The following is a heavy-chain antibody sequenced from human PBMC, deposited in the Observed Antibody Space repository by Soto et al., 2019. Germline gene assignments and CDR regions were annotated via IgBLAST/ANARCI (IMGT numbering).Heavy chain of an antibody. CDR2: KYYIGST. CDR1: RGSISSGTNY. Sequence: SETLSLTCTVSRGSISSGTNYWAWIRHPPGKGLEWIANKYYIGSTFYNPSLKSRVTISLYTSKNQFSLKLRSVTAADTAVYYCASREAGWYFDSWGQGPMVTVSS. CDR3: ASREAGWYFDS. D-gene: IGHD6-25*01. V-gene: IGHV4-39*01. J-gene: IGHJ4*02.